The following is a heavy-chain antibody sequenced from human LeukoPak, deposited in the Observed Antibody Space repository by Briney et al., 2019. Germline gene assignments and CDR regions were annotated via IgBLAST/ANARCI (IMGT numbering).Heavy chain of an antibody. CDR2: INHSGST. CDR1: GGSFSGYY. J-gene: IGHJ3*02. D-gene: IGHD5-18*01. Sequence: SETLSLTCAVYGGSFSGYYWSWIRQPPGKGLEWIGEINHSGSTNYNPSLKCRVTISVDTSKNQFSLKLSSVTAADTAVYYCAREVDTAMVKDAFDIWGQGTMVTVSS. V-gene: IGHV4-34*01. CDR3: AREVDTAMVKDAFDI.